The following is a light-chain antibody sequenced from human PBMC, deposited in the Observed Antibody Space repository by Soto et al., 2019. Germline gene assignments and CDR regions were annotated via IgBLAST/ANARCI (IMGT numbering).Light chain of an antibody. Sequence: EIVLTQSPGTLSLSPGERATLSCRDSQSVSSSYLAWYQHKTGQAPRIXFYGESTRATGIPDRFGVSGSGTDLNLTISRLEPEDFAVYYCHQYGSLPWTCGQGTKVDIK. CDR2: GES. CDR1: QSVSSSY. CDR3: HQYGSLPWT. V-gene: IGKV3-20*01. J-gene: IGKJ1*01.